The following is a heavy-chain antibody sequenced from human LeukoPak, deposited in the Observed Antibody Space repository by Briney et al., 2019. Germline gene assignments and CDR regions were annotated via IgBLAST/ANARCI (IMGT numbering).Heavy chain of an antibody. Sequence: SETLSHTCTVSGGSISSYYWSWIRQPAGKGLEWIGRIYTSGSTNYNPSLKSRVTMSVDTSKNQFPLKLSSVTAADTAVYYCARDWGPSGYDYSEFDYWGQGTLVTVSS. CDR1: GGSISSYY. D-gene: IGHD5-12*01. CDR2: IYTSGST. V-gene: IGHV4-4*07. J-gene: IGHJ4*02. CDR3: ARDWGPSGYDYSEFDY.